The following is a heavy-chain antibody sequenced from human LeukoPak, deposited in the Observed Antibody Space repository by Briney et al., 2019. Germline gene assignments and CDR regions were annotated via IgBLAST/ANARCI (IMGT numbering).Heavy chain of an antibody. CDR2: ISAYNGNT. CDR1: GYTFTSYG. Sequence: ASVKVSCKASGYTFTSYGISWVRQAPGQGLEWMGWISAYNGNTNYAQKLQGRVTMTTDTSTSAAYMELRSLRSDDTAVYYCVRAIYYGSGSYYRPDWFDPWGQGTLVTVSS. CDR3: VRAIYYGSGSYYRPDWFDP. V-gene: IGHV1-18*04. J-gene: IGHJ5*02. D-gene: IGHD3-10*01.